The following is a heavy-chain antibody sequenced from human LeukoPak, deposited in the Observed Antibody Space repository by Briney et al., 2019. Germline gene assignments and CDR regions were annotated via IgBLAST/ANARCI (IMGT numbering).Heavy chain of an antibody. CDR3: ARDPRLSNWFDP. D-gene: IGHD2/OR15-2a*01. CDR1: GYTFTGYY. Sequence: ASVKVSCKTSGYTFTGYYIHWVRQAPGQGLEWIGRINPNSGDTNYAQKFQGRVTTTRDTSISTAYMELSRLRFDDTAVYYCARDPRLSNWFDPWGQGTLVTVSS. V-gene: IGHV1-2*06. CDR2: INPNSGDT. J-gene: IGHJ5*02.